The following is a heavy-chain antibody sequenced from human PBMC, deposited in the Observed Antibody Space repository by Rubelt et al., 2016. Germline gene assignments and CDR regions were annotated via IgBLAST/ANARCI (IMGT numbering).Heavy chain of an antibody. CDR3: ARGPNAYWDAFDI. J-gene: IGHJ3*02. V-gene: IGHV3-48*02. CDR2: IGSSSSTI. D-gene: IGHD2-8*02. CDR1: GFTFSSYS. Sequence: GQLVESGGGLVQPGGSLRLSCAASGFTFSSYSMNWVRQAPGKGLEWVSYIGSSSSTIYYADSVKGRFTISRDNAKNSLYLQMNSLRDEDTAVYYCARGPNAYWDAFDIWGQGTMVTVSS.